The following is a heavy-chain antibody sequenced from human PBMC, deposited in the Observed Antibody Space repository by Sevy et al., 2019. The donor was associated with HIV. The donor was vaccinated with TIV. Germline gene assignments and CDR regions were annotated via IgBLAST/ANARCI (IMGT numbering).Heavy chain of an antibody. CDR1: GYAFPAFS. V-gene: IGHV3-21*05. CDR3: VRRGVDAYNVYFDL. CDR2: ISTGTDHI. J-gene: IGHJ4*02. D-gene: IGHD3-10*01. Sequence: GGSLRLSCTASGYAFPAFSFNWVGQAPGKGLEWLSYISTGTDHIYYADSAKGRFTISRDDAKNSVYLEMKSLRDQDTALYYCVRRGVDAYNVYFDLWGQGTLVTVSS.